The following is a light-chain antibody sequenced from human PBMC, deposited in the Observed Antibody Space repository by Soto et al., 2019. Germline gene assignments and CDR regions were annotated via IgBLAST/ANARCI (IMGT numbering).Light chain of an antibody. V-gene: IGLV2-14*01. CDR3: SSYTTSGSLV. J-gene: IGLJ2*01. Sequence: QSALTQPASVSGSPGQSITISCTGTSSDVGDYNYVSWYQQHPGKAPKRMIYDVSNRPSGVSNRFSGSKSGNTASLTISGLQAEDEADYYCSSYTTSGSLVFGGGTTLTVL. CDR1: SSDVGDYNY. CDR2: DVS.